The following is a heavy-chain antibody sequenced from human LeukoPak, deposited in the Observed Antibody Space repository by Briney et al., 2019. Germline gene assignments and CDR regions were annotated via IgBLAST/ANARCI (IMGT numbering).Heavy chain of an antibody. J-gene: IGHJ6*03. CDR2: ISGSGGST. V-gene: IGHV3-23*01. Sequence: QPGGSLRLSCAASGFTVSSNYMSWVRQAPGKGLEWVSAISGSGGSTYYADSVKGRFTVSRDNSKNTLYLQMNSLRAEDTAVYYCAKDRYYYGSGSVRYMDVWGKGTTVTVSS. CDR1: GFTVSSNY. D-gene: IGHD3-10*01. CDR3: AKDRYYYGSGSVRYMDV.